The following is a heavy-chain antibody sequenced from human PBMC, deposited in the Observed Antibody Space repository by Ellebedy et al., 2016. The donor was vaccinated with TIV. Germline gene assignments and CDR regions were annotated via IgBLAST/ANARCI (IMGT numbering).Heavy chain of an antibody. D-gene: IGHD5-24*01. V-gene: IGHV3-7*01. Sequence: GESLKISXAASGFTFSSYWMSWVRQAPGKGLEWVANIKQDGSEKYYVDSVKGRFTISRDNAKNSLYLQMNSLRAEDTAVYYCARGKRDFDYWGQGTLVTVSS. J-gene: IGHJ4*02. CDR2: IKQDGSEK. CDR3: ARGKRDFDY. CDR1: GFTFSSYW.